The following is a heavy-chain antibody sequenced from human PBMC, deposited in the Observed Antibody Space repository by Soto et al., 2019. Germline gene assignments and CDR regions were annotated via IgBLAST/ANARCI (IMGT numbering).Heavy chain of an antibody. CDR1: GGTFSSYA. V-gene: IGHV1-69*13. Sequence: SVKVSCKASGGTFSSYAFSWVRQAPGQGLEWMGGIIRIFHTPTYAQKFQGRVTITADESTSTAYMELISLRSDDTAVYYCVHRRDGYNSAFFDYWGQGTLVTVSS. CDR3: VHRRDGYNSAFFDY. CDR2: IIRIFHTP. D-gene: IGHD5-12*01. J-gene: IGHJ4*02.